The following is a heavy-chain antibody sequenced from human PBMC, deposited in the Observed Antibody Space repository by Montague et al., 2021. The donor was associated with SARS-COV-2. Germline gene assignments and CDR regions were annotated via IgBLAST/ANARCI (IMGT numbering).Heavy chain of an antibody. J-gene: IGHJ6*02. CDR3: ARGRGHFAMDV. D-gene: IGHD3-10*01. V-gene: IGHV1-3*01. CDR1: GYTFPNFA. Sequence: SVKVSCKASGYTFPNFALHWVRQAPGQRLEWMGWINAGNGNTKYSQKFQDRVTIARDTSASTAYMELNSLRSEDTAVYYCARGRGHFAMDVWGQGTTVTVSS. CDR2: INAGNGNT.